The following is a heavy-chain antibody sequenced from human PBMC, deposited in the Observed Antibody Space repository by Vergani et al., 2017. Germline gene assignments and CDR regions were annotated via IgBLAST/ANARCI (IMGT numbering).Heavy chain of an antibody. V-gene: IGHV5-51*01. Sequence: EVQLVQSGAEVKKPGESLKISCKGSGYSFTSYWIGWVRQMPGKGLEWMGIIYPGDSDTRYSPSFQGQVPISADKSICTAYLQWSSLKASDTAMYYCARHSEEMATIEAFDIWGQGTMVTVSS. CDR3: ARHSEEMATIEAFDI. CDR2: IYPGDSDT. CDR1: GYSFTSYW. D-gene: IGHD5-24*01. J-gene: IGHJ3*02.